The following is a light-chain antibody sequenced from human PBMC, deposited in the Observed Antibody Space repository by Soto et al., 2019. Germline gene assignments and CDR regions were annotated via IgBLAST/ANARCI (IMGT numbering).Light chain of an antibody. CDR3: QQRSNWPPALS. CDR2: DAS. J-gene: IGKJ4*01. CDR1: QSVNNF. V-gene: IGKV3-11*01. Sequence: EVVLTQSPATLSLSPGDRATLSCRASQSVNNFLAWYQQKPGQTPRLLIYDASKRATGIPGRFSGSGSGTDFTLTISSLEPEDFAVYYCQQRSNWPPALSVGGGTKVEI.